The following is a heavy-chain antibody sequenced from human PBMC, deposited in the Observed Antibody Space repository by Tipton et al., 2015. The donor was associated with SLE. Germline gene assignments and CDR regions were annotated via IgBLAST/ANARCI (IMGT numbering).Heavy chain of an antibody. Sequence: TLSLTCTVSGGSISSYYWSWIRQPPGKGLEWIGYIYYSRSTNYNPSLKSRVTISVDTSKNQFSLKLSSVTAADTAVYYCARAPIAARPGYFDYWGQGTLVAVSS. V-gene: IGHV4-59*01. CDR1: GGSISSYY. D-gene: IGHD6-6*01. J-gene: IGHJ4*02. CDR2: IYYSRST. CDR3: ARAPIAARPGYFDY.